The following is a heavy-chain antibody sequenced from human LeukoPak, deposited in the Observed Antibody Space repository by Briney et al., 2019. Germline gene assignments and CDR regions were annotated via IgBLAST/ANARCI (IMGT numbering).Heavy chain of an antibody. V-gene: IGHV4-34*01. D-gene: IGHD3-3*01. CDR3: ARGGRRGYIFPRPARFVP. J-gene: IGHJ5*02. Sequence: SETLSLTCAASGGSFSGYSWSWIRQPPGKGLEWIGEINHSGSTNYNPSLKSRVTISVDTSKNQFSLKLSSVTAADTAVYYCARGGRRGYIFPRPARFVPWGQGTLVTVSS. CDR2: INHSGST. CDR1: GGSFSGYS.